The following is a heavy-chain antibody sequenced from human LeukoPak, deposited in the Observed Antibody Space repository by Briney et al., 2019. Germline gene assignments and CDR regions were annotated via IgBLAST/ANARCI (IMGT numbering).Heavy chain of an antibody. J-gene: IGHJ4*02. Sequence: GGSLRLSCVASGFTFSSYATSWVRQAPGKGLEWVSTFSGSGGSTYYADSVKGRFTISRDNSKNTLYLQMNSLRAEDTAVYYCAKGFHIWFGEFTQFDYWGQGTLVTVSS. CDR2: FSGSGGST. CDR1: GFTFSSYA. CDR3: AKGFHIWFGEFTQFDY. D-gene: IGHD3-10*01. V-gene: IGHV3-23*01.